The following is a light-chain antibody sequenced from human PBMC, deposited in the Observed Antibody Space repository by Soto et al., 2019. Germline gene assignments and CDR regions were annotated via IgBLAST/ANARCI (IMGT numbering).Light chain of an antibody. J-gene: IGLJ2*01. CDR1: SSDIGGYNY. CDR3: SSYTSRSTPV. Sequence: QSALTQPASVSGSPGQSITISCTGTSSDIGGYNYVSWYQQEPGKPPKLLIYEVSKRPSGVSNRFSVSKSGNTASLTISALQAEDEADYYCSSYTSRSTPVFGGGTKLTVL. V-gene: IGLV2-14*01. CDR2: EVS.